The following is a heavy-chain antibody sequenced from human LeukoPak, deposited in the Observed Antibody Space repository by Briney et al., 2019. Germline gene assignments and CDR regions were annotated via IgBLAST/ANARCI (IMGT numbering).Heavy chain of an antibody. J-gene: IGHJ6*03. D-gene: IGHD4-17*01. V-gene: IGHV3-23*01. CDR2: ISGSGGST. CDR1: GFTFSSYA. Sequence: PGGSLRLSCAASGFTFSSYAMSWVRQAPGKGLEWVSAISGSGGSTYYADSVKGRFTISRDNSKNTLYLQMNSLRAEDTAVYYCAKSDYGDYVAADYYMDVWGKGTTVTVSS. CDR3: AKSDYGDYVAADYYMDV.